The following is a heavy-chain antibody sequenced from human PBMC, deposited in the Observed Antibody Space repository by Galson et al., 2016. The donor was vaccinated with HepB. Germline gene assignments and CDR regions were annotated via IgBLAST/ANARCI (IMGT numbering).Heavy chain of an antibody. J-gene: IGHJ4*02. CDR1: GFTFSDYY. CDR2: ISGGASYT. Sequence: SLRLSCAASGFTFSDYYMNWVRQAPGKGLEWLSYISGGASYTKYADSVMGRSTISRDNAKNSLFLDFISLGADDTAMYYCARTPGPYWGPFDHWGRGTLVTVSS. V-gene: IGHV3-11*03. CDR3: ARTPGPYWGPFDH. D-gene: IGHD7-27*01.